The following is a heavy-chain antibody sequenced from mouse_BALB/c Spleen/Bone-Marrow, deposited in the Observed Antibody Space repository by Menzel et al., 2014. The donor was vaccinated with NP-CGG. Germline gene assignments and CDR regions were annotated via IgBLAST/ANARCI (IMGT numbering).Heavy chain of an antibody. CDR2: INNNDGNT. J-gene: IGHJ2*01. V-gene: IGHV5-6-3*01. Sequence: EVHLVESGGGLVQPGGSLKLSCAASGFTFSSYGMSWVRQTPDKRLELVATINNNDGNTYYPDSVKGRFTISRDNAKNTLYLQMSSPKSEDTAMYYCARDNYGSRFDYWGQGTTLTVSS. D-gene: IGHD1-1*01. CDR1: GFTFSSYG. CDR3: ARDNYGSRFDY.